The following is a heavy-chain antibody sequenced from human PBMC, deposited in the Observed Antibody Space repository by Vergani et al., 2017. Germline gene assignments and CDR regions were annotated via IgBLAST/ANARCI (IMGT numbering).Heavy chain of an antibody. CDR2: IYYSGST. CDR3: ARVVPAAMGGGWFDH. J-gene: IGHJ5*02. V-gene: IGHV4-59*01. CDR1: GGSISSYY. D-gene: IGHD2-2*01. Sequence: QVQLQESGPGLVKPSETLSLTCTVSGGSISSYYWSWIRQTPGKGLEWIGYIYYSGSTNYNPSLKSRVTISVDTSKNQFSLKLSSVTAADTAVYYCARVVPAAMGGGWFDHWGQGTLVTVSS.